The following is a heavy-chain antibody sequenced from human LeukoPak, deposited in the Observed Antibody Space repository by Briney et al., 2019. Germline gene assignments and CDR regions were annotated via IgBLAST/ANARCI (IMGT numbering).Heavy chain of an antibody. J-gene: IGHJ4*02. Sequence: PGRSLRLSCEASGFSFSTYGMHWVRQAPGKGLEWVAVIWFDGTNKYYADSVKGRFTISRDNSKDTLYLQMNSLRAEDTAVYYCARAVGPFDYWGQGTLVTVSS. CDR1: GFSFSTYG. CDR2: IWFDGTNK. V-gene: IGHV3-33*01. CDR3: ARAVGPFDY. D-gene: IGHD4-23*01.